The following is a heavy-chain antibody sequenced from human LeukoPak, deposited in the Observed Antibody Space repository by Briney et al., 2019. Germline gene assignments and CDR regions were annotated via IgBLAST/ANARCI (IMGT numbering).Heavy chain of an antibody. Sequence: GGSLRLSCVASGFTVSGHYMSWVRQAPGKGLEWVSVIYSVGTTYYADSVKGRFTISRDNSKNTLSLQMNSLRAEDTAVYYCAREGRGGWTPLWGQGTLVTVSS. CDR1: GFTVSGHY. CDR2: IYSVGTT. CDR3: AREGRGGWTPL. D-gene: IGHD3-16*01. J-gene: IGHJ4*02. V-gene: IGHV3-66*02.